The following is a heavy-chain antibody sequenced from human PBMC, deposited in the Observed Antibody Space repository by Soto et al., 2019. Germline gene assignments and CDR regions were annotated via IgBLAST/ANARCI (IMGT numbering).Heavy chain of an antibody. V-gene: IGHV3-21*01. CDR1: GFTFSSYS. J-gene: IGHJ5*02. D-gene: IGHD6-13*01. Sequence: EVQLVESGGGLVKPGGSLRLSCAASGFTFSSYSMNWVRQAPGKGLEWVSSISSSSSYIYYADSVKGRFTISRDNAKNSLYLQMNSLRAEDTAVYYCARDSQRQQKSQGVFDPWGQGTLVTVSS. CDR3: ARDSQRQQKSQGVFDP. CDR2: ISSSSSYI.